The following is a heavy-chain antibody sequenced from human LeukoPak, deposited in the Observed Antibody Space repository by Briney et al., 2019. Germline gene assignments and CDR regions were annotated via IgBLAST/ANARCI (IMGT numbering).Heavy chain of an antibody. CDR2: ISYDGSNK. Sequence: GGSLRLSCAASGFTFGNYGTHWGSQAPGKGLEWVSVISYDGSNKYYADSVKGRFTISRDNSKNTLYLQMNSLRAEDTAMYYCAKNSGSTALWGQGTLVTVSS. CDR1: GFTFGNYG. J-gene: IGHJ4*02. D-gene: IGHD1-26*01. CDR3: AKNSGSTAL. V-gene: IGHV3-30*18.